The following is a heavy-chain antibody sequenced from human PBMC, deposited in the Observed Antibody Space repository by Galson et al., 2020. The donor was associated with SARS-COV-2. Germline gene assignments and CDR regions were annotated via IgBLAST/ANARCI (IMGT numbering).Heavy chain of an antibody. J-gene: IGHJ5*02. Sequence: SETLSLTCAVYGGSFSGYYWSWIRQPPGKGLEWIGEINHSGSTNYNPSLKSRVTISVDTSKNQFSLKLSSVTAADTAVYYCARGLGYYGLGVTLNWFDPWGQGTLVTVSS. V-gene: IGHV4-34*01. CDR1: GGSFSGYY. CDR2: INHSGST. CDR3: ARGLGYYGLGVTLNWFDP. D-gene: IGHD3-10*01.